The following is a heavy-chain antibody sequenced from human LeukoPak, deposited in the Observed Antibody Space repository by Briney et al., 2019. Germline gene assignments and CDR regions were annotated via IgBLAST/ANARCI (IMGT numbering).Heavy chain of an antibody. CDR1: GYTFSGYY. Sequence: SVNVSCKASGYTFSGYYMHWVRQAPGQGLEWMGWINPNSGSTNYPLKFQGRVTMTRDTSISTAYMELSRLRSDDTAIYYCAKGILEYYGSGRGFDYWGQGSLGTVSS. V-gene: IGHV1-2*02. D-gene: IGHD3-10*01. CDR2: INPNSGST. J-gene: IGHJ4*02. CDR3: AKGILEYYGSGRGFDY.